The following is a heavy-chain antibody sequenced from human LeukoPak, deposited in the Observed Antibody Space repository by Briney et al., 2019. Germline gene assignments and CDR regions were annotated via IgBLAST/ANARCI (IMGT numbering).Heavy chain of an antibody. CDR3: ARGGYNYGYGGPNYMDV. CDR1: GYTFSNYG. J-gene: IGHJ6*03. D-gene: IGHD5-24*01. CDR2: INTYNGDT. Sequence: ASVKVSCKTSGYTFSNYGLSWVRQAPGHGLEWMEWINTYNGDTTSAQKFQDRVTMTTDTSTTTVYMDLGNLRPDDTAVYFCARGGYNYGYGGPNYMDVWGEGTTVTVAS. V-gene: IGHV1-18*01.